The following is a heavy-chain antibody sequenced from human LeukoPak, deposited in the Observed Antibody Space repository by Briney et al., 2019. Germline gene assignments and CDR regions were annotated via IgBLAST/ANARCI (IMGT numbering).Heavy chain of an antibody. J-gene: IGHJ4*02. D-gene: IGHD6-13*01. Sequence: GASLQISCKGAGYSFTSYWIGWGRQMPGKGLEWMGIIYPGDSDTRYSPPFQGQVTISADKSISTAYLQWSSLKASDTAMYYCARLDSNSWYDYWGQGTLVTVSS. CDR2: IYPGDSDT. CDR1: GYSFTSYW. V-gene: IGHV5-51*01. CDR3: ARLDSNSWYDY.